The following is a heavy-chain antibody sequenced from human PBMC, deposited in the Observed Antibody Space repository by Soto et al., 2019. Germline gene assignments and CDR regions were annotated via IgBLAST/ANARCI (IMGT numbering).Heavy chain of an antibody. CDR2: IHYTGSV. CDR3: VREDDGDDRDYYGLDV. Sequence: SETLSLTCTVSGGSLNRELYSCTWIRQDTGKGLEWIGYIHYTGSVRYNPSLQSRITMSVDTSKNLFSLNLSSVTAADTAVYFCVREDDGDDRDYYGLDVWGQGTMVTVSS. V-gene: IGHV4-30-4*01. D-gene: IGHD4-17*01. CDR1: GGSLNRELYS. J-gene: IGHJ6*02.